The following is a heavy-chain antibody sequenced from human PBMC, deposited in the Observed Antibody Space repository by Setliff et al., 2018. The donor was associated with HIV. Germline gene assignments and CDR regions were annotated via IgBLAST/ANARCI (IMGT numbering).Heavy chain of an antibody. J-gene: IGHJ4*02. CDR3: ATLARFAPDY. CDR2: IWIDGNRK. Sequence: GSLKISCAMSGFTFSDYNIYWVRQSPAKGLEWVALIWIDGNRKEYADSVKGRFTISRDNSKNTVYLQMSTLRAEDTAIYSCATLARFAPDYWSQGTQVTVSS. CDR1: GFTFSDYN. V-gene: IGHV3-33*01.